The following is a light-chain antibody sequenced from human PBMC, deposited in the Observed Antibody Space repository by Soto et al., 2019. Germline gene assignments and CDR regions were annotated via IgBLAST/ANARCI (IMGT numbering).Light chain of an antibody. CDR3: QYFENWPPGT. CDR1: QSVYAK. J-gene: IGKJ1*01. CDR2: GAS. V-gene: IGKV3-15*01. Sequence: EIVMTQSPATVSVSPGERVTLSCRARQSVYAKLSCYQQKPGQAPRLLVYGASTRATDIPASVSGGGSGTEFTLTISSLQSEDCAVYYCQYFENWPPGTFGQWNTVEIK.